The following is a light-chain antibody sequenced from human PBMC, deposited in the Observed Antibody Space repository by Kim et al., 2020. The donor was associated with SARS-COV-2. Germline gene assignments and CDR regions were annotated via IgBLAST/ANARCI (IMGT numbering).Light chain of an antibody. V-gene: IGKV4-1*01. CDR3: QQYNSPSFT. J-gene: IGKJ3*01. CDR1: QSLLYTSNNKNY. Sequence: DIVMTQSPDSLAVSLGERATINCKSSQSLLYTSNNKNYLAWYQQRPGQPPKLLIYWASTRESGVPDRFSGSGSGTEFTLTISSLQAEDVALYYCQQYNSPSFTFGPGTKLEI. CDR2: WAS.